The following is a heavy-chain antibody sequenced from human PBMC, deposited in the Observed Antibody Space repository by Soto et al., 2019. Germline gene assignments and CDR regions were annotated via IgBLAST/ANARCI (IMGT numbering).Heavy chain of an antibody. D-gene: IGHD6-13*01. V-gene: IGHV4-34*01. CDR1: CGSFSGYY. CDR2: INHSGST. CDR3: ARGGEYSSSWYGPYYYYGMDV. J-gene: IGHJ6*02. Sequence: SETLSLTCAVYCGSFSGYYWSWIRQPPGKGLEWIGEINHSGSTNYDPSLKSRVTISVDTSKNQFSLKLSSVTAADTAVYYCARGGEYSSSWYGPYYYYGMDVWGQGTTVTVSS.